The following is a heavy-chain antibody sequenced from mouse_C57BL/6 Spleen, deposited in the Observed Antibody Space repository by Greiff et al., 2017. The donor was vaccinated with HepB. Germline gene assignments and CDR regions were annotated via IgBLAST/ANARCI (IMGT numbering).Heavy chain of an antibody. CDR1: GYTFTSYW. Sequence: VQLQQPGAELVKPGASVKMSCKASGYTFTSYWITWVKQRPGQGLEWIGDIYPGSGSTNYNEKFKGKATLTVDTSSSTAYMQLSSLTSEDSAVYYCSLTGAGYAMDYWGQGTSVTVSS. CDR3: SLTGAGYAMDY. D-gene: IGHD4-1*01. J-gene: IGHJ4*01. V-gene: IGHV1-55*01. CDR2: IYPGSGST.